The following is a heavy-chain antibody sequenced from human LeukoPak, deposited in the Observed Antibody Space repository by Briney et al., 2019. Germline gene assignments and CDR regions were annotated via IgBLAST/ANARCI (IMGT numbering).Heavy chain of an antibody. Sequence: PGGSLRLSCSASGFPFSSYAMHWVRKAPGKALEYVSAISDSGGSTYYADSGKGRFTISRDNSKNTLYLQMSSLRAEDTAVYFCVRGYSFGPYGMDVWGQGTTVTVSS. CDR2: ISDSGGST. J-gene: IGHJ6*02. D-gene: IGHD2-15*01. CDR3: VRGYSFGPYGMDV. CDR1: GFPFSSYA. V-gene: IGHV3-64D*09.